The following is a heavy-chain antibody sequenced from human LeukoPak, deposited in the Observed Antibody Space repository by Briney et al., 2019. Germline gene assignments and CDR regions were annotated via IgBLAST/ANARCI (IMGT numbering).Heavy chain of an antibody. J-gene: IGHJ4*02. Sequence: PGGSLRLSCAASGFTFSSYSMNWVRQAPGKGLEWVSYISSSSSIIYYADSVKGRFTISRDNAKNSLYLQMNSLRDEDTAVYYCARDPNYGYSSGWYPFDYWGQGILVTVSS. CDR1: GFTFSSYS. CDR3: ARDPNYGYSSGWYPFDY. V-gene: IGHV3-48*02. CDR2: ISSSSSII. D-gene: IGHD6-19*01.